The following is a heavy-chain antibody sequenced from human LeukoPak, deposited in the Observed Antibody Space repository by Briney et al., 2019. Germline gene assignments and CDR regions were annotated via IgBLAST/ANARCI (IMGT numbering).Heavy chain of an antibody. CDR1: GFTFSSYW. J-gene: IGHJ5*02. CDR3: ARALSRYCGGDCYLIWFDP. D-gene: IGHD2-21*02. CDR2: ISSDGTAI. V-gene: IGHV3-74*01. Sequence: GGSLRLSCAAYGFTFSSYWMHWVRQAPGKGLVWVSRISSDGTAITYADSVKGRFTISRDNAKNSLYLQMNSLRAEDTAVYYCARALSRYCGGDCYLIWFDPWGQRTLVTVSS.